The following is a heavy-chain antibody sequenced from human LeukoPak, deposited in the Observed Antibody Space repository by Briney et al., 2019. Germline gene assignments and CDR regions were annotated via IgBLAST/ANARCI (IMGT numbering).Heavy chain of an antibody. CDR1: GGTFSSYA. V-gene: IGHV1-69*06. CDR2: IIPIFGTA. D-gene: IGHD5-18*01. CDR3: ARDLGYSYGSGFDY. J-gene: IGHJ4*02. Sequence: ASVKVSCKASGGTFSSYAISWVRQAPGQGLEWMGGIIPIFGTANYAQKFQGRVTITADKSTSTAYMELSSLRSEDTAVYYCARDLGYSYGSGFDYWGQGTLVTVSS.